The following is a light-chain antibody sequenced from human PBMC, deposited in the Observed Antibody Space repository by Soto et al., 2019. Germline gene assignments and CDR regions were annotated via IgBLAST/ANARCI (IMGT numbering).Light chain of an antibody. CDR2: STN. CDR1: SGSVSTSSY. V-gene: IGLV8-61*01. Sequence: QAVVTQEPSFSVSPGGTVTLTCGLTSGSVSTSSYPSWYQQTPGQTPRTLIYSTNNRSSGVPDRFSGSILGNKAALTITGAQADDESDYNCVLYMGSGIYVFGTGTKLTVL. CDR3: VLYMGSGIYV. J-gene: IGLJ1*01.